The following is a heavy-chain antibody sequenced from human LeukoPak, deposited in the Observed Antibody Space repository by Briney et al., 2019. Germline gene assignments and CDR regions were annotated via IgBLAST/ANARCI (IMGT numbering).Heavy chain of an antibody. Sequence: ASVKVSCKASGGTFSSYAISWVRQAPGQGLEWMGWINPNSGGTNYAQKFQGRVTMTRDTSISTAYMELSRLRSDDTAVYYCASALSSGHYYVAFDIWGQGTMVTVSS. CDR2: INPNSGGT. V-gene: IGHV1-2*02. J-gene: IGHJ3*02. CDR1: GGTFSSYA. D-gene: IGHD3-22*01. CDR3: ASALSSGHYYVAFDI.